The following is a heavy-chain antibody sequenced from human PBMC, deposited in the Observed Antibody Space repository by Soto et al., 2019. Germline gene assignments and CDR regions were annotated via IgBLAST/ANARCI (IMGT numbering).Heavy chain of an antibody. J-gene: IGHJ4*02. CDR1: GYSISNGDY. Sequence: PSETLSLTCAVSGYSISNGDYWGWIRQAPGKGLEWIGSVYYSGSTHYEPSLRGRIAISVDTLKNQFSLRLTSVTAADTAMYFCARNISTHFDSWGQGIPVTVSS. D-gene: IGHD3-9*01. CDR2: VYYSGST. CDR3: ARNISTHFDS. V-gene: IGHV4-38-2*01.